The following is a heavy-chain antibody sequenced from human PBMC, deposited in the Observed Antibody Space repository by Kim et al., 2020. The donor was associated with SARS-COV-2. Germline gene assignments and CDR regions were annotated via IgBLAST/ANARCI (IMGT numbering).Heavy chain of an antibody. Sequence: SETLSLTCTVSGGSISSSSYYWGWIRQPPGKGLEWIGSIYYSGSTYYNPSLKSRVTISVDTSKNQFSLKLSSVTAADTAVYYCARALRWSGYISLFDYWGQGTLVTVSS. CDR2: IYYSGST. J-gene: IGHJ4*02. D-gene: IGHD3-3*01. CDR3: ARALRWSGYISLFDY. CDR1: GGSISSSSYY. V-gene: IGHV4-39*07.